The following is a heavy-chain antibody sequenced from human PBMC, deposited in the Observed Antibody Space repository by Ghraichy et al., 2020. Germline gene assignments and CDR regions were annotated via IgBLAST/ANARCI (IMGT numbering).Heavy chain of an antibody. Sequence: ASVKVSCKASGYTFSDYYIHWVRQAPGQGLEWMGWINPGGGGTNYAQKFQGRVTMTRDTSITTAYMELRRLRSDDTAVYYCARDLVTGDSCYYYGLDVWGRGTTVTVS. J-gene: IGHJ6*02. V-gene: IGHV1-2*02. CDR1: GYTFSDYY. CDR3: ARDLVTGDSCYYYGLDV. D-gene: IGHD1-20*01. CDR2: INPGGGGT.